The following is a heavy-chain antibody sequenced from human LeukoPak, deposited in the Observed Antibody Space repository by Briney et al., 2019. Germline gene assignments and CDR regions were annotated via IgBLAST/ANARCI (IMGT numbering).Heavy chain of an antibody. CDR2: ISSSGSIT. J-gene: IGHJ6*03. CDR3: ARGDSSGYKYYMDV. CDR1: GFTFNDYE. V-gene: IGHV3-48*03. Sequence: GGSLRLSCAASGFTFNDYEMTWVRQAPGKGLEWISYISSSGSITSHADSVKGRFTISRDNAKNSLYLQMNSLRAEDTAIYYCARGDSSGYKYYMDVWGKGTTVTISS. D-gene: IGHD3-22*01.